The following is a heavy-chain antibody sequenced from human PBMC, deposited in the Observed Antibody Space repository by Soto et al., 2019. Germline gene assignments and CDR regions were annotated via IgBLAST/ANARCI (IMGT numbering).Heavy chain of an antibody. CDR3: ARVRGYSYGFSYYYGMDV. CDR1: GFTFSSYW. J-gene: IGHJ6*02. Sequence: GGSLRLSYAASGFTFSSYWMSWVRQAPGKGLEWVANIKQDGSEKYYVDSVKGRFTISRDNAKNSLYLQMNSLRAEDTAVYYCARVRGYSYGFSYYYGMDVWGQGTTVTVSS. CDR2: IKQDGSEK. D-gene: IGHD5-18*01. V-gene: IGHV3-7*04.